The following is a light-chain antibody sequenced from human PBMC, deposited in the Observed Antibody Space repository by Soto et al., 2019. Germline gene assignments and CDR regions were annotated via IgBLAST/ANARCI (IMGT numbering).Light chain of an antibody. CDR1: QNINSW. Sequence: DIEMTQSPATLSVSIGERVTITCRASQNINSWIAWYQHKPGKAPKFLIYDASTWASGIPSRFSGSGFGTEFIITLGSLEPEVFGSYYCRRMRTFGQGTKVDIK. CDR3: RRMRT. J-gene: IGKJ1*01. V-gene: IGKV1-5*01. CDR2: DAS.